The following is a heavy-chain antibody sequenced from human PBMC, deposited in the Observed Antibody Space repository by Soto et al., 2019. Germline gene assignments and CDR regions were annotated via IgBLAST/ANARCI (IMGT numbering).Heavy chain of an antibody. V-gene: IGHV3-23*01. Sequence: PGGSLRLSFADSGVTFSPYAMTWDSQAPGKGLGWVSGVSASGVSTDYADLVKGRFSISGDNSKNTLYLQMNSLRAEDTAVYFCAGSSGYYYDGFDVWGQGTMVTISS. J-gene: IGHJ3*01. D-gene: IGHD3-22*01. CDR2: VSASGVST. CDR1: GVTFSPYA. CDR3: AGSSGYYYDGFDV.